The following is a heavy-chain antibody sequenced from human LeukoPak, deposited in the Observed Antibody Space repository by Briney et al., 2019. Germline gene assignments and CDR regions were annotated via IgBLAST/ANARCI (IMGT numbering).Heavy chain of an antibody. CDR2: IYTSGST. CDR3: ARVSPYYYGSGSYYSYGMDV. V-gene: IGHV4-4*07. J-gene: IGHJ6*02. Sequence: SETLSLTCTVSGGSISSYYWSWIRQHAGKGMEGIGRIYTSGSTNYNPSLKSRVTMSVDTSKNQFSLKLSSVTAADTAVYYCARVSPYYYGSGSYYSYGMDVWGQGTTVTVSS. CDR1: GGSISSYY. D-gene: IGHD3-10*01.